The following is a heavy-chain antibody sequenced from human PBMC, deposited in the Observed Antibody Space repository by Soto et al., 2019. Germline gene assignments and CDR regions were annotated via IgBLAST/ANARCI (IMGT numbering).Heavy chain of an antibody. V-gene: IGHV3-23*01. CDR3: AKHDYGGYKPYDI. Sequence: EVQLLESGGGLVQPGESLRVSCAASGFTFSSYAMTWVRQAPGKGLDWVSSIGLYSDDTYYADSVKGRFTVSRDNSKNTLYLQMHSLRAEDTAVYYCAKHDYGGYKPYDIWGQGTMVSVSS. CDR1: GFTFSSYA. J-gene: IGHJ3*02. CDR2: IGLYSDDT. D-gene: IGHD4-17*01.